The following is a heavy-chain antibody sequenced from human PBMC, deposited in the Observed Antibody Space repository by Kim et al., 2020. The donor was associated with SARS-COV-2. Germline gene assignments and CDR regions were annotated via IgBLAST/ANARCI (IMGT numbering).Heavy chain of an antibody. V-gene: IGHV4-34*01. CDR1: GGSFSGYY. D-gene: IGHD1-1*01. CDR3: ARGHGRTRFIY. J-gene: IGHJ4*02. Sequence: SETLSLTCAVYGGSFSGYYWSWIRQPPGKWLEWIGEINHSGSTNYNPSLKSRVTISVDTSKNQFSLKLSSVTAADTAVYYCARGHGRTRFIYWGQGTLVT. CDR2: INHSGST.